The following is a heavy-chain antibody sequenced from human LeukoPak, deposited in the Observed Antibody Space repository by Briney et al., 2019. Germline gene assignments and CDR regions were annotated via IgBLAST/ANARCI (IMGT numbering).Heavy chain of an antibody. CDR1: GYTFTSYD. CDR2: MNPNSGNT. Sequence: WASVKVSCKASGYTFTSYDINWVRQATGQGLEWMGWMNPNSGNTGYAQKFQGRVSITRNTSISTAYMELNSLRSEDTAVYYCARDRGGPYAAFDIWGQGTMVTVSS. D-gene: IGHD3-10*01. CDR3: ARDRGGPYAAFDI. J-gene: IGHJ3*02. V-gene: IGHV1-8*01.